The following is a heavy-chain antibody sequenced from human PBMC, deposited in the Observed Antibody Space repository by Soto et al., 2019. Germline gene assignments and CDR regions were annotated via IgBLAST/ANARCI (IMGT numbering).Heavy chain of an antibody. CDR2: IYHSGST. CDR3: AGSITGTTLHY. D-gene: IGHD1-7*01. Sequence: QLQLQESGSGLVKPSQTLSLTCAVSGGSISSGGYSWSWIRQPPGKGLEWIGYIYHSGSTYYNPSLKRRVTISVDRSKNQFSRKLSSVTAADTAVYYCAGSITGTTLHYWGQGTLVTVSS. V-gene: IGHV4-30-2*01. CDR1: GGSISSGGYS. J-gene: IGHJ4*02.